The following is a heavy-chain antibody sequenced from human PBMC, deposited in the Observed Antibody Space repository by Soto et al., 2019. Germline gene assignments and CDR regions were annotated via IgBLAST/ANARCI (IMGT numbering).Heavy chain of an antibody. D-gene: IGHD2-2*01. CDR3: ARVGVVPAAPRLRWFDP. J-gene: IGHJ5*02. V-gene: IGHV4-34*01. CDR2: INHSGST. Sequence: WENLSLTCAVYEGSFNGYYWTCILQPPGKGLEWIGEINHSGSTNYNPSLKSRVTISVDTSKNQFSLKLSSVTAADTAVYYCARVGVVPAAPRLRWFDPWGQGTLVT. CDR1: EGSFNGYY.